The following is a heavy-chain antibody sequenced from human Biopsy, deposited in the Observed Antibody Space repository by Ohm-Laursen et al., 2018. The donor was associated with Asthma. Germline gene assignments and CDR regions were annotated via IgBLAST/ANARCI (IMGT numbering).Heavy chain of an antibody. J-gene: IGHJ4*02. CDR1: GFTVSRDH. CDR2: IYSGGTS. Sequence: SLRLSCTASGFTVSRDHMFWVHQAPGKGLEWVSVIYSGGTSDTADSVRGRLTISRDFYKNTLYLQMDSLRAEDTAVYYCARAQDYYDSRGYYRSSDYWGQGTLVTVSS. CDR3: ARAQDYYDSRGYYRSSDY. V-gene: IGHV3-53*01. D-gene: IGHD3-22*01.